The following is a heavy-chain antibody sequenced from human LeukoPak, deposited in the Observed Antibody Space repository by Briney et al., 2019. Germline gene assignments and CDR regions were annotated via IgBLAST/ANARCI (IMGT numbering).Heavy chain of an antibody. CDR1: GYNFIGYW. D-gene: IGHD3-22*01. V-gene: IGHV1-2*02. CDR2: INPNSGGT. CDR3: ARDFDYYDSSGTDAFDI. Sequence: ASVKVSCKASGYNFIGYWIHWVRQAPGQGLEWMGWINPNSGGTNYAQKFQGRVTMTRDTSISTAYMELSRLRSDDTAVYYCARDFDYYDSSGTDAFDIWGQGTMVTVSS. J-gene: IGHJ3*02.